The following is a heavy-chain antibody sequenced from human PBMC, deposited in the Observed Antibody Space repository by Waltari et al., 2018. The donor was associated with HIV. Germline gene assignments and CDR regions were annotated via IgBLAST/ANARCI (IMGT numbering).Heavy chain of an antibody. D-gene: IGHD1-26*01. CDR2: ISGSGGST. CDR1: VFTFISYA. J-gene: IGHJ4*02. V-gene: IGHV3-23*01. CDR3: AKGRIVGLPVY. Sequence: EVQLLESGGGLVQPGGSLRLPFAASVFTFISYALGWVRQAPGKGLDWVSAISGSGGSTYYADSVKGRFTISRDNSKNTLYLQMNSLRAEDTAVYYCAKGRIVGLPVYWGQGTLVTVSS.